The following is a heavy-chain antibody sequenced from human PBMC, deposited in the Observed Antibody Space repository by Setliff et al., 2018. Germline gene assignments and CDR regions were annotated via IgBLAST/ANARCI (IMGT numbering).Heavy chain of an antibody. D-gene: IGHD3-22*01. V-gene: IGHV3-11*01. CDR1: GFTFIDYY. CDR3: ARVGHYDKKGDALDDLDI. CDR2: IDPRGSPV. Sequence: GGSLRLSCAASGFTFIDYYMNWIRQTPRKGLEWISHIDPRGSPVDYVDSVKGRFTISRDASENSVYLQMGSLRTEDTAVYYCARVGHYDKKGDALDDLDIWGQGTMVTVSS. J-gene: IGHJ3*02.